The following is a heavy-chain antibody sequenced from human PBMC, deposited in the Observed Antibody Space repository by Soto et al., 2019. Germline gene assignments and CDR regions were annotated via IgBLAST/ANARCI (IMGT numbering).Heavy chain of an antibody. Sequence: ASVKVYCKASGYTFTDYCLHWVRQAPGQGLEWMGWINPNRGVTNYAQKFQGRVTLTRDTSITTVYMELGSLKSDDTAIYYCARDRQGRIGRFRDGSGLDYWGQGTLVTVSS. CDR1: GYTFTDYC. D-gene: IGHD2-15*01. CDR3: ARDRQGRIGRFRDGSGLDY. V-gene: IGHV1-2*02. CDR2: INPNRGVT. J-gene: IGHJ4*02.